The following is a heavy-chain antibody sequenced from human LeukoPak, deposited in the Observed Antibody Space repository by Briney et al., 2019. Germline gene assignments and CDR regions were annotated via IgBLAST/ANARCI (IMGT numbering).Heavy chain of an antibody. D-gene: IGHD3-22*01. Sequence: SETLSLTCTVSGGSISSYYWSWIRQPPGKGLEWIGYIYYSGSTDYNPSLKSRVTISVDTSKNQFSLKLSSVTAADTAVYYCARGGTYDSSGYYPDYWGQGTLVTVSS. J-gene: IGHJ4*02. V-gene: IGHV4-59*01. CDR1: GGSISSYY. CDR3: ARGGTYDSSGYYPDY. CDR2: IYYSGST.